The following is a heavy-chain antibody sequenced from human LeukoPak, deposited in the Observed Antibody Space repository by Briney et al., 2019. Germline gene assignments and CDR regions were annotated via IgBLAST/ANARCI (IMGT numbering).Heavy chain of an antibody. CDR2: ITVNNGYT. J-gene: IGHJ4*02. V-gene: IGHV1-18*01. CDR1: GYTFTSHG. D-gene: IGHD2-2*01. Sequence: ASVKVSCKASGYTFTSHGFIWLRQAPGQGLEWMGWITVNNGYTKYAQELQGRVTMTTDTSTSTAYMELRSLRSDDTAVYYCAKVHCISTNCNHIWTYFDYWGQGTLVTVSS. CDR3: AKVHCISTNCNHIWTYFDY.